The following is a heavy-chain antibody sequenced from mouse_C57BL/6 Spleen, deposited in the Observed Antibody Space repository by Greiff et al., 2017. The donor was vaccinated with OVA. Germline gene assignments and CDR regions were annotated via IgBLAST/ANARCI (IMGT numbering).Heavy chain of an antibody. D-gene: IGHD2-1*01. CDR1: GYSFTGYY. CDR2: INPSTGGT. CDR3: AREHGNYDYWYVDV. V-gene: IGHV1-42*01. Sequence: VQLQQSGPELVKPGASVKISCKASGYSFTGYYMNWVKQSPEKSLEWIGEINPSTGGTTYNQKFKAKATLTVDKSSSTAYMQLKSLTSEDSAVYYCAREHGNYDYWYVDVWGTGTTVTVSS. J-gene: IGHJ1*03.